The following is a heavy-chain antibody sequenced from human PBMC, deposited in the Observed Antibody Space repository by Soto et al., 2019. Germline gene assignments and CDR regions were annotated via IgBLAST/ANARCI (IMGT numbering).Heavy chain of an antibody. J-gene: IGHJ4*02. CDR2: INAGNGNT. CDR3: ARAVAVAADFDY. CDR1: GYTFTGYA. Sequence: QVQLVQSGAAEKKPGASVKVSCKASGYTFTGYAMHWVRQAPGQGLEWMGWINAGNGNTKYSQKFQGRVTITRDTSASTAYMELSSLRSEDTAVYYCARAVAVAADFDYWGQGTLVTVSS. V-gene: IGHV1-3*05. D-gene: IGHD6-19*01.